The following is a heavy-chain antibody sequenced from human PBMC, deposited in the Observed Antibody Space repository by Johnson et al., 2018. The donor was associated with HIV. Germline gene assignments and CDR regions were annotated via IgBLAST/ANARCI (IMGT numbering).Heavy chain of an antibody. CDR1: GFTFSTYV. CDR2: INWNGGST. Sequence: VQLVESGGGLVQPGGSLRLSCAASGFTFSTYVMTWVRQAPGNGLEWVSGINWNGGSTGYADSVKGRFTISRDNAKNSLYLQMNSLKTEDTAVYYCTTSRWDYGGSFDIWGQGTMVTVSS. D-gene: IGHD4-23*01. CDR3: TTSRWDYGGSFDI. V-gene: IGHV3-20*04. J-gene: IGHJ3*02.